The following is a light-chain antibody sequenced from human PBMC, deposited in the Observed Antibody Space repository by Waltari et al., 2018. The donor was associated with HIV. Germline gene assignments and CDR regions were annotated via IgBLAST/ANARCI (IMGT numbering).Light chain of an antibody. CDR2: EVN. J-gene: IGLJ1*01. CDR3: CSYAGGNSYV. CDR1: SSDVGNYNF. Sequence: QSALTQPAPVSASPGHSITISCTRPSSDVGNYNFFSWYRQFPDKAPQLLIFEVNKRPSGVSNRFSGSKSGNSASLTIAGLLADDEADYYCCSYAGGNSYVFGTGTKVTVL. V-gene: IGLV2-23*02.